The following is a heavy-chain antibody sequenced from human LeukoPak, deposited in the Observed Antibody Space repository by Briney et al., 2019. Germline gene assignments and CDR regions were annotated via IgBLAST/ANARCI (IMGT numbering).Heavy chain of an antibody. D-gene: IGHD2-2*02. V-gene: IGHV1-2*02. CDR3: ARNPPYCTSTSCYNDY. CDR2: INPNSGAT. CDR1: GYTFTIYY. Sequence: ASVKVSCKASGYTFTIYYMHWVRQAPGQGLEWMGWINPNSGATSYAQRFQGRVTMTRDTPISTACMELSGLTSDDTAVYYCARNPPYCTSTSCYNDYWGQGTLVTVSS. J-gene: IGHJ4*02.